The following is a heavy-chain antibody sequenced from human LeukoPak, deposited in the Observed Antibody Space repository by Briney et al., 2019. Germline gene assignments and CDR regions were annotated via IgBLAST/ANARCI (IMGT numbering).Heavy chain of an antibody. V-gene: IGHV3-64*01. CDR2: ISSNGSTT. Sequence: GGSLRLSCAASGFTFSSDAMHWVRQAPGKGLEYVSAISSNGSTTHYGNSVKGRFTISRDNSKNTLYLQMGSLRAEDMAVYFCARSSGYGYYFDYWGQGTLVTVSS. J-gene: IGHJ4*02. CDR3: ARSSGYGYYFDY. CDR1: GFTFSSDA. D-gene: IGHD3-22*01.